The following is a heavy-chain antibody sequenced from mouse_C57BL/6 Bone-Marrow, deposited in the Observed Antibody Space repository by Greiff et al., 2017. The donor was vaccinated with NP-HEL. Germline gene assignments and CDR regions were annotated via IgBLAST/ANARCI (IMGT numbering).Heavy chain of an antibody. CDR1: GYAFSSSW. J-gene: IGHJ4*01. V-gene: IGHV1-82*01. CDR2: IYPGDGDT. Sequence: QVQLQQSGPELVKPGASVKISCKASGYAFSSSWINWVKQRPGKGLEWIGRIYPGDGDTNYNGKFKGKATLTADKSSSTAYMQRSSLTSEDSAVYFCARRGGVTTRDYAMDYWGQGTSVTVSS. CDR3: ARRGGVTTRDYAMDY. D-gene: IGHD2-2*01.